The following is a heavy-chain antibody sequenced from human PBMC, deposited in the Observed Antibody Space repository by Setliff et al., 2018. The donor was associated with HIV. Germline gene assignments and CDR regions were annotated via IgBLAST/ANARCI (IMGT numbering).Heavy chain of an antibody. V-gene: IGHV1-18*01. CDR1: GYTFTSYG. CDR2: ISAYNGNT. Sequence: ASVKVSCKASGYTFTSYGISWVRQAPGQGLEWMGWISAYNGNTNYAQKLQGRVTMTTDTSTSTAYMELRSLRSYDTAVYYCARDHMSVGAWVGATSRGLFQHWGQGTLVTVSS. D-gene: IGHD1-26*01. CDR3: ARDHMSVGAWVGATSRGLFQH. J-gene: IGHJ1*01.